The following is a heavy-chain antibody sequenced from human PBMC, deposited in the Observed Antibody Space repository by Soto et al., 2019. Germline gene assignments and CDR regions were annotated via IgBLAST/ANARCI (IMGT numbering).Heavy chain of an antibody. V-gene: IGHV4-34*01. Sequence: SETLSLTCAVYGGSFSGYCWSWIRQPPGKGLEWIGEINHSGSTNYNPSLKSRVTISVDTSKNQFSLKLSSVTAADTAVYYCARGRRYDYGGNKHHYYGMDVWGQGTTVTVSS. CDR2: INHSGST. D-gene: IGHD4-17*01. CDR3: ARGRRYDYGGNKHHYYGMDV. J-gene: IGHJ6*02. CDR1: GGSFSGYC.